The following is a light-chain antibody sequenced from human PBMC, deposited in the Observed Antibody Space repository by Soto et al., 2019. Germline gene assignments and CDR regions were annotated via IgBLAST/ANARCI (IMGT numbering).Light chain of an antibody. Sequence: EIVLTQSPATLSLSPGERATLSCRASQSVSSYLAWYQQKPGQAPRLLIYDASNRATGIPARFSGSGSGTDFTLSISRLEPEDFGGYYCQQRRKWPFLTFGGGTKVEIK. CDR3: QQRRKWPFLT. J-gene: IGKJ4*01. CDR1: QSVSSY. V-gene: IGKV3-11*01. CDR2: DAS.